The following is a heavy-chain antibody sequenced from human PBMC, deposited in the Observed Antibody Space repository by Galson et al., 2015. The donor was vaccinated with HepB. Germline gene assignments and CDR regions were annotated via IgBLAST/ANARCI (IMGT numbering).Heavy chain of an antibody. V-gene: IGHV3-30-3*01. D-gene: IGHD3-3*01. J-gene: IGHJ3*02. CDR3: ARDSPSYYDFWSGYYIGDAFDI. CDR2: ISYDGSNK. CDR1: GFTFSSYA. Sequence: SLRLSCAASGFTFSSYAMHWVRQAPGKGLEWVAVISYDGSNKYYADSVKGRFTISRDNSKNTLYLQMNSLRAEDTAVYYCARDSPSYYDFWSGYYIGDAFDIWGQGTMVTVSS.